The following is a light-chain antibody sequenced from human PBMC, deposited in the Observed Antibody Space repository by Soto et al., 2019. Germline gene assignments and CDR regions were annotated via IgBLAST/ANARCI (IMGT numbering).Light chain of an antibody. Sequence: EIVLTQSPATLSLSPGERAALSCRASQSVSSYLAWYQQKPGQAPRLLIYDASNRATGIPARFSGGGSGTDFTLTISILEPEDFAVYYCQHRSNWHISFGQGTRLDIK. J-gene: IGKJ5*01. CDR1: QSVSSY. CDR2: DAS. V-gene: IGKV3-11*01. CDR3: QHRSNWHIS.